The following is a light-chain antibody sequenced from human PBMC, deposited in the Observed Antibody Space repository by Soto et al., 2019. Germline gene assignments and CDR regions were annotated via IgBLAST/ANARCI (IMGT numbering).Light chain of an antibody. CDR3: SSYTGSSTYV. V-gene: IGLV2-14*03. CDR2: DVT. J-gene: IGLJ1*01. Sequence: QSALTQPASVSGSPGQSITISCTGTSSDVGGYNYVSWYQQHPGKAPKLMIYDVTNRPSGVSNRFSGYKSVNTASLTISGRQAEDEADYYCSSYTGSSTYVFGTGTKLTVL. CDR1: SSDVGGYNY.